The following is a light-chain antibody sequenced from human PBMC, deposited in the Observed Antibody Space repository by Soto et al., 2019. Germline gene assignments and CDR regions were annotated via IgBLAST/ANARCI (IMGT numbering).Light chain of an antibody. J-gene: IGKJ1*01. CDR3: QYYGTSPA. V-gene: IGKV3-20*01. CDR2: GPS. CDR1: QSISINY. Sequence: EIVLTQSPGTLSLYQGDRATLSCRASQSISINYFAWFQQKPGQAPRLLIYGPSGRATGIPDRFSGSGSGTDFTLTISRLEPEDFAVYHCQYYGTSPAFGQGPRWIS.